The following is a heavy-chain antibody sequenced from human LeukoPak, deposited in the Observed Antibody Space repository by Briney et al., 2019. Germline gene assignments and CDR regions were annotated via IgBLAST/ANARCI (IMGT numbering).Heavy chain of an antibody. CDR3: TRDLSLAAPQGFDY. Sequence: GGSLRLSCTASGFTFRRYSFNWVRQAPGKGLEWASTISSGSDYIYYADSVRGRFTISRDNAENSLYLQMNSLRAEDTAVYYCTRDLSLAAPQGFDYWGQGTLVTVSS. CDR1: GFTFRRYS. V-gene: IGHV3-21*01. J-gene: IGHJ4*02. CDR2: ISSGSDYI. D-gene: IGHD6-6*01.